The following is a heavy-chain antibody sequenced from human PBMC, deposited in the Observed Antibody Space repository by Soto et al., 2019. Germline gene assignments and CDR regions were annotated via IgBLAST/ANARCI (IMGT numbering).Heavy chain of an antibody. D-gene: IGHD3-16*01. CDR2: IWYDGSNK. CDR1: GFTFSSYG. J-gene: IGHJ6*02. CDR3: ARDKGRWGVLYYYYGMDV. Sequence: PGGSLRLSCAASGFTFSSYGMHWVRQAPGKGLEWVAVIWYDGSNKYYADSVKGRFTISRDNSKNTLYLQMNSLRAEDTAVYYCARDKGRWGVLYYYYGMDVWGQGTTVTVSS. V-gene: IGHV3-33*01.